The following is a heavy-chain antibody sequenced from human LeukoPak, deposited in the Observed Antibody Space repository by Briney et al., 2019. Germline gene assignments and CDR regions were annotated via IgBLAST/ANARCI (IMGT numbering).Heavy chain of an antibody. CDR2: MYYSGST. CDR3: ARGTYYYDSSGYSYYFDY. Sequence: PSETLSLTCTVSGGSISSGGYYWSWLRQHPGKGLEGIGYMYYSGSTYYNPSLNRRVTISVDTSKNQFSLQLSSVTAADTAVYYCARGTYYYDSSGYSYYFDYWGQGTLVTVSS. V-gene: IGHV4-31*03. J-gene: IGHJ4*02. D-gene: IGHD3-22*01. CDR1: GGSISSGGYY.